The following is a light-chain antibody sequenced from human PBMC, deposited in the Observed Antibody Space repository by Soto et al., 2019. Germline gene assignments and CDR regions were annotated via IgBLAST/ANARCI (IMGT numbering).Light chain of an antibody. CDR3: CSFTTSTTWV. Sequence: QSALTQPASVSGSPGQSITISCTGTSSDVGAYNYVAWYQQHPGKAPKLMIYEVTYRPSGISDRFSGSKSGNTASLTISGLQAEHEAHYFCCSFTTSTTWVFGGGTKLTVL. V-gene: IGLV2-14*03. CDR2: EVT. CDR1: SSDVGAYNY. J-gene: IGLJ3*02.